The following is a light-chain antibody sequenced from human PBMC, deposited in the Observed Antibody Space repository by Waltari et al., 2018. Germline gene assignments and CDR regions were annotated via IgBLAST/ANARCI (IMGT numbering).Light chain of an antibody. Sequence: DIQMTQSPSPLSASVGERVTITCQASQDISNYLNWYQQKPGKVPKLLIYDASNLETGVPSRFSGSGSGTDFTFTISSLQPEDIATYYCQQYDNLPLTFGGGTKVEIK. CDR1: QDISNY. J-gene: IGKJ4*01. V-gene: IGKV1-33*01. CDR2: DAS. CDR3: QQYDNLPLT.